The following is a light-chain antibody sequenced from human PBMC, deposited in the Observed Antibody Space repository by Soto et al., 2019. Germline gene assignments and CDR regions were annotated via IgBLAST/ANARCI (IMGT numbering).Light chain of an antibody. CDR3: QQSYSTPQT. CDR1: QSISTY. Sequence: DIQMTQSPSSLSASVGDRVTISCRASQSISTYLLWYQQKPGKAPKLLIYAASSLQSGVPSRFSGSGSVTDFTLTISSLQPEDFATYYCQQSYSTPQTFGQGTKVEIK. J-gene: IGKJ1*01. V-gene: IGKV1-39*01. CDR2: AAS.